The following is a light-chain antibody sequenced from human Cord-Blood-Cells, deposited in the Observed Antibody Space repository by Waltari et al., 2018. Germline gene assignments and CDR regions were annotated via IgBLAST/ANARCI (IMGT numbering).Light chain of an antibody. V-gene: IGLV2-23*01. Sequence: QSALTQPASVYGSPGQSITLSCTGTSSAVGSYNLVPWYQQHPGKAPKLMIYEGSKRPSGVSNRFSGSKSGNTASLTISGLQAEDEADYYCCSYAGSSTLVFGGGTKLTVL. CDR2: EGS. CDR1: SSAVGSYNL. J-gene: IGLJ2*01. CDR3: CSYAGSSTLV.